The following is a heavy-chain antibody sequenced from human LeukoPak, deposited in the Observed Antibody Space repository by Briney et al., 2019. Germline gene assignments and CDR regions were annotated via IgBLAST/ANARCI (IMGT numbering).Heavy chain of an antibody. CDR3: ARANFGVVIGFDP. D-gene: IGHD3-3*01. V-gene: IGHV1-46*01. CDR2: INPSGGST. J-gene: IGHJ5*02. CDR1: GYTFTSYY. Sequence: GASVKVSCKASGYTFTSYYMHWVLQAPGQGLEWMGIINPSGGSTNYAQKFQGRVTMTRDTSTSTVYMELSSLRSEDTAVYYCARANFGVVIGFDPWGQGTLVTVSS.